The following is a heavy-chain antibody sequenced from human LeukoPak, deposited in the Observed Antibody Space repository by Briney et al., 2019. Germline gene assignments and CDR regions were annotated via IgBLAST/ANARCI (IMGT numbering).Heavy chain of an antibody. D-gene: IGHD3-22*01. CDR3: ARGSSSSYGVISV. J-gene: IGHJ4*02. CDR1: GYTFSSYD. V-gene: IGHV1-8*01. Sequence: ASVKVSCKASGYTFSSYDINWVRQATGQGLEWMGSMSPNGINIGYAQKFQGRVTMTRDTSISTAYMELSSLRSEDTAVYYCARGSSSSYGVISVWGQGTLVTVSS. CDR2: MSPNGINI.